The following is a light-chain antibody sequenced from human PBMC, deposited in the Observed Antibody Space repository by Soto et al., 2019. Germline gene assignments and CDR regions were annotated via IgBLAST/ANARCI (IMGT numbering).Light chain of an antibody. CDR3: QQLSTYPST. CDR2: LAS. Sequence: PVIQYTSSLPASVGGSVTTTCKASQGISNSLAWYQQKPGKAPKLLMYLASTLQSGVPARFSGSGSGTNFTLTISSLQAEDFATYYCQQLSTYPSTFGGGTKVDIK. V-gene: IGKV1-9*01. J-gene: IGKJ4*01. CDR1: QGISNS.